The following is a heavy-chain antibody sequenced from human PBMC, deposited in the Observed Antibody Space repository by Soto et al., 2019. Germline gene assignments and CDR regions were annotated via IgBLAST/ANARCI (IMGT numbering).Heavy chain of an antibody. Sequence: PGGSLRRSCAPSGFTFGRYEMNWVRHAPGGGLEWVSYISSSCSTIYYAYSVKGRFTISRYNAKNSLYLQMNSLRAEDTAVYYCARADSSSWYDFRYYYYGMDVWGQGTTVTVSS. CDR3: ARADSSSWYDFRYYYYGMDV. CDR2: ISSSCSTI. D-gene: IGHD6-13*01. J-gene: IGHJ6*02. V-gene: IGHV3-48*03. CDR1: GFTFGRYE.